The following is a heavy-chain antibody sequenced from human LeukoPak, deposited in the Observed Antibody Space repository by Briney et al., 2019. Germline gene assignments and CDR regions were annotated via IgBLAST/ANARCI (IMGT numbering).Heavy chain of an antibody. CDR1: GGSISNYY. Sequence: SETLSLTCTVSGGSISNYYWSWIRQPPGKGLEWIGYIYYSGSTNYNPSLKSRVTISVDTSKNQFSLKLSSVTAADTAVYYCARYDSSGKGLHYWGQGTLVTVSS. D-gene: IGHD3-22*01. J-gene: IGHJ4*02. CDR3: ARYDSSGKGLHY. V-gene: IGHV4-59*01. CDR2: IYYSGST.